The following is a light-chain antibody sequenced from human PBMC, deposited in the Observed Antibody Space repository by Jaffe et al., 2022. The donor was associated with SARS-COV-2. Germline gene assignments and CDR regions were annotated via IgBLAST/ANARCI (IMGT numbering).Light chain of an antibody. CDR2: DAV. Sequence: EIVLTQSPATLSLSPGERATLSCRASQSVNTYLAWYQQKPGQAPRLLIYDAVNRATGIPARFSGSGSGTDFTLTISSLEPEDFAIYYCQQRSNWPPVTFGGGTKVEIK. J-gene: IGKJ4*01. CDR3: QQRSNWPPVT. V-gene: IGKV3-11*01. CDR1: QSVNTY.